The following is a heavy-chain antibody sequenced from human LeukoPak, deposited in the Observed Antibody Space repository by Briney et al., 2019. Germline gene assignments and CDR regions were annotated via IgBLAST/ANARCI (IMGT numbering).Heavy chain of an antibody. V-gene: IGHV3-30*18. CDR1: GFTFSSYG. Sequence: GGSLRLSCAASGFTFSSYGMHWVRQAPGKGLEWVAVISYDGSNKYYADSVKGRFTISRDNSKNTLYLQMNSLRAEDTAVYYCAKSGSGYYSPHYYYYLDVWGKGTTVTVSS. CDR2: ISYDGSNK. J-gene: IGHJ6*03. D-gene: IGHD3-3*01. CDR3: AKSGSGYYSPHYYYYLDV.